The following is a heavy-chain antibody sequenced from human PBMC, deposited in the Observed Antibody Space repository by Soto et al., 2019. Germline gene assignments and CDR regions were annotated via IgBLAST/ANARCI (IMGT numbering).Heavy chain of an antibody. D-gene: IGHD3-22*01. CDR2: ISSSSSYI. CDR3: ARGSRYHDAFEI. J-gene: IGHJ3*02. CDR1: GFTFSSYS. Sequence: GGSLRLSCAACGFTFSSYSINWVRQAPGKGLEWVSSISSSSSYIYYADSVKGRFTISRDNAKNSLYLQMNSLRAEDTAVYYCARGSRYHDAFEIWGQGTMVTV. V-gene: IGHV3-21*01.